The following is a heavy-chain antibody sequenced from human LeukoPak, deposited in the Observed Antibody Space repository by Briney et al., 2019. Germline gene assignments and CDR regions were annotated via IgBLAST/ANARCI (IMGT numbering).Heavy chain of an antibody. V-gene: IGHV4-34*01. CDR1: GGSFSGYY. D-gene: IGHD6-19*01. CDR2: INHSGST. J-gene: IGHJ4*02. CDR3: ARGVLYSSGRVFRH. Sequence: PSETLSLTCAVYGGSFSGYYWGWIRQPPGKGLEWIGEINHSGSTNYNPSLKSRVTISVDTSKNQFSLKLSSVTAADTAVYYCARGVLYSSGRVFRHWGQGTLVTVSS.